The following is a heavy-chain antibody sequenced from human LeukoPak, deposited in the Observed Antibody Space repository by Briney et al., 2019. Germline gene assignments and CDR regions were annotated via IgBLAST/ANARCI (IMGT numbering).Heavy chain of an antibody. V-gene: IGHV4-39*01. CDR1: GFTFSDYY. CDR3: ARPTIAARHPSFGL. D-gene: IGHD6-6*01. J-gene: IGHJ2*01. Sequence: SGGSLRLSCAASGFTFSDYYMSWIRQPPGKGLEWIGSFYYSGATYYNPSLKSRVTISVDMSKNRLSLEMSSVTAADTAVYYCARPTIAARHPSFGLWGRGTLVTVSS. CDR2: FYYSGAT.